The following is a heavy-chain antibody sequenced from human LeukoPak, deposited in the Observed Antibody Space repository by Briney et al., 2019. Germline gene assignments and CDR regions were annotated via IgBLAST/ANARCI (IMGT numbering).Heavy chain of an antibody. CDR3: AGYSGSYLVLGTFDI. Sequence: GASVKVSCKASGYTFSDYYMHWVRQAPGQGLEWMGWVNPNSGGTNYAQKFQGRFTMTRDTSINTAYMEVSGLRSDDTAVYYCAGYSGSYLVLGTFDIWGQGTMVTVSS. CDR2: VNPNSGGT. V-gene: IGHV1-2*02. J-gene: IGHJ3*02. CDR1: GYTFSDYY. D-gene: IGHD1-26*01.